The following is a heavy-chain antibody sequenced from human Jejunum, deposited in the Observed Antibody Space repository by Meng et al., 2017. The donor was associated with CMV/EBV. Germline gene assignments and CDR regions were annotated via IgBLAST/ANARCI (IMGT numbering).Heavy chain of an antibody. D-gene: IGHD2-15*01. CDR3: ARGTCTSSSCPLFDY. V-gene: IGHV1-18*01. CDR2: INTYNGNT. J-gene: IGHJ4*02. Sequence: GYKFVNYGVAWGRQAPGQGLEWMGWINTYNGNTNYVQSLQGRVSMTTDTSTTTVYMELRSLRSDDTALYYCARGTCTSSSCPLFDYWGQGTLVTVSS. CDR1: GYKFVNYG.